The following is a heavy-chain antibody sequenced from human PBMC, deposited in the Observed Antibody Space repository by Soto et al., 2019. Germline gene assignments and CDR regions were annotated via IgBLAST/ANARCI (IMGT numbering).Heavy chain of an antibody. D-gene: IGHD3-22*01. V-gene: IGHV3-73*01. Sequence: GGSLRLSCAASEFTFSAPTMHWVRQASGKGLEWVGRVRTKANNYATTYAASVKGRFTISRDDSKNTAYLQMNSLKTEDTAVYYCTSLYYYDGGPWGQGTTVTVSS. CDR3: TSLYYYDGGP. J-gene: IGHJ6*02. CDR2: VRTKANNYAT. CDR1: EFTFSAPT.